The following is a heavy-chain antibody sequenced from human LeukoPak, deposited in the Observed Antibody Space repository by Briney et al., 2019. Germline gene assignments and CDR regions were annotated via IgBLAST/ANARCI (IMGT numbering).Heavy chain of an antibody. V-gene: IGHV3-69-1*02. J-gene: IGHJ3*02. CDR1: GFIFSSNP. CDR2: MTTSGTT. D-gene: IGHD3-22*01. CDR3: ARDSHKFDSSGYYPDAFDI. Sequence: GGSLRLSCEASGFIFSSNPMAWVRQAPGKGLEWVSIMTTSGTTHYADSVKGRFTISRDNAKKSLYLQMHSLRAEDTAVYYCARDSHKFDSSGYYPDAFDIWGQGTMVTVSS.